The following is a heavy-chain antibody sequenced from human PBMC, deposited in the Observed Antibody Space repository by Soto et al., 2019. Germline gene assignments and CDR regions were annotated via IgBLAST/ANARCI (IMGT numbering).Heavy chain of an antibody. V-gene: IGHV1-69*10. CDR3: ARNKKDVPELGLTPMFDC. Sequence: ASVKVSCKATGGTFSSYAISWVRQAPGQGLEWMGGIIHILGIANYSQKFQGRVTITADKSTSTAYMELSSLRSEDTAVYCCARNKKDVPELGLTPMFDCWGQGTLVTVSS. D-gene: IGHD7-27*01. CDR2: IIHILGIA. CDR1: GGTFSSYA. J-gene: IGHJ4*02.